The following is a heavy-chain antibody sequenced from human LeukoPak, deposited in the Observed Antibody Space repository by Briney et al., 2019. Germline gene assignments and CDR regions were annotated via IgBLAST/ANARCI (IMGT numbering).Heavy chain of an antibody. J-gene: IGHJ4*02. CDR3: ARDSGFTYYYDSSGYFDY. CDR2: ISYDGSNK. Sequence: PGRSLRLSCAASGFTFSSYAMHWVRQAPGKGLEWVAVISYDGSNKYYADSVKGRFTISRDNSKNTLYLQMNSLRAEDTAVYYCARDSGFTYYYDSSGYFDYWGQGTLVTVSS. D-gene: IGHD3-22*01. CDR1: GFTFSSYA. V-gene: IGHV3-30-3*01.